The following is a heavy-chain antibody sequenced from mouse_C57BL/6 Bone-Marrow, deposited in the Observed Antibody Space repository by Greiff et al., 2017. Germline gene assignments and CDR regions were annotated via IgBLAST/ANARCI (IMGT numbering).Heavy chain of an antibody. V-gene: IGHV5-4*01. CDR1: GFTFSSYA. J-gene: IGHJ4*01. Sequence: LVESGRGLVKPGGSLKLSCAASGFTFSSYAMSWVRQTPEKRLEWVATISDGGSYTYYPDNVKGRFTISRDNAKNNLYLQMSHLKSEDTAMYYCARVHNAMDYWGQGTSVTVSS. CDR3: ARVHNAMDY. CDR2: ISDGGSYT.